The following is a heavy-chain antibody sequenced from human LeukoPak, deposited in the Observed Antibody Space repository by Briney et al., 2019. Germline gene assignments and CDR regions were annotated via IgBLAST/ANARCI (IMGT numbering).Heavy chain of an antibody. D-gene: IGHD3-22*01. CDR3: SRLMDYYDIASAFDI. CDR2: INPSGGST. V-gene: IGHV1-46*01. CDR1: GYTFTSYY. Sequence: GASVKVSCKASGYTFTSYYMHWVPQAPGQGLGWMGIINPSGGSTSYAQKFQGRVTMTRDTSTSTVYMELSSLRSEDTAVYYCSRLMDYYDIASAFDIWGQGTMVTVSS. J-gene: IGHJ3*02.